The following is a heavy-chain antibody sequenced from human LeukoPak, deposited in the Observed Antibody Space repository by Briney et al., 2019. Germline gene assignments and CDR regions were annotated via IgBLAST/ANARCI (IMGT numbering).Heavy chain of an antibody. CDR2: VYHSGSA. CDR1: GDSISSPKW. CDR3: ARDLRGIVAPPR. J-gene: IGHJ4*02. Sequence: SGILSLTCAVSGDSISSPKWWSWVRQPPGKGLEWIGEVYHSGSANYNPSVKSRVTISVDKSKNQFSLRLTSATAADTAVYYCARDLRGIVAPPRWGQGTLVSVSS. V-gene: IGHV4-4*02. D-gene: IGHD2-15*01.